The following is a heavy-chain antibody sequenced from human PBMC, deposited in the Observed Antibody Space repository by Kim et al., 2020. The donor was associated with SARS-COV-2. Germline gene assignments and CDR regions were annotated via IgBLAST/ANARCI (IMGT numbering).Heavy chain of an antibody. CDR1: GFTFSNYA. Sequence: GGSLRLSCGASGFTFSNYAMHWVRQAPGKGLEWVAVIWYDGNNKYYADSMKGRFTISRDNSKNTLYLQMNNLTAEDTAVYYCAGYDSSGHYRRIYGMDVWGPGTTVTVSS. J-gene: IGHJ6*02. D-gene: IGHD3-22*01. CDR2: IWYDGNNK. V-gene: IGHV3-33*01. CDR3: AGYDSSGHYRRIYGMDV.